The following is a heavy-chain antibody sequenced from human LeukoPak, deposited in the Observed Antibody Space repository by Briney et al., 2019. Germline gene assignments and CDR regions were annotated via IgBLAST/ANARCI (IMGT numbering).Heavy chain of an antibody. D-gene: IGHD5-24*01. CDR3: ARGRYCSATICSGGDAFDI. CDR2: IHASGST. J-gene: IGHJ3*02. V-gene: IGHV4-4*07. CDR1: GGFISNYY. Sequence: PSETLSLTCNVSGGFISNYYWSWIRQPAGKGLEWIGRIHASGSTNYSPSLKRRVSMSLDTSKIQLSLKLKSVTAADTAIYYCARGRYCSATICSGGDAFDIWGQGTVVTVSS.